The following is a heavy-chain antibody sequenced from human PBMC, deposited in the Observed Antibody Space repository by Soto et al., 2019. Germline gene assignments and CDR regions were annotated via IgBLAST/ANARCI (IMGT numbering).Heavy chain of an antibody. J-gene: IGHJ4*02. CDR3: ARPRGYSYGFDY. V-gene: IGHV1-18*01. CDR2: ISAYNGNT. CDR1: GYTFTSYG. D-gene: IGHD5-18*01. Sequence: QVQLVQSGAEVKKPGASVKVSCKASGYTFTSYGISWVRQAPGQGLEWMGWISAYNGNTTDAQKLQGTVTKTTDTSTSSAYMELRRLRSDDTVVYYCARPRGYSYGFDYWGQGTLVTVSS.